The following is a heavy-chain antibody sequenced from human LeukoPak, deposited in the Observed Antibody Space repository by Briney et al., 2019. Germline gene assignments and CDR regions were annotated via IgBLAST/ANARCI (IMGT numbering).Heavy chain of an antibody. D-gene: IGHD4-17*01. CDR2: LTYNGKKK. Sequence: GGSLRLSCEGSGFTLSNYAMHWVRQAPGKGLEWVSLLTYNGKKKYYADSVKGRFTISRDDSKDTLFLQMNSLRPDDTAVYFCAREVVDYVGNLDSWGQGTQVTVSS. J-gene: IGHJ4*02. CDR1: GFTLSNYA. CDR3: AREVVDYVGNLDS. V-gene: IGHV3-30*03.